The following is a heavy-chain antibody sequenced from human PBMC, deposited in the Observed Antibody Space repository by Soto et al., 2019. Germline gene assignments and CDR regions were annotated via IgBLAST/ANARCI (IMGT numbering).Heavy chain of an antibody. J-gene: IGHJ4*02. CDR1: GFTFSSYA. D-gene: IGHD2-15*01. Sequence: EVQLLESGGGLVQPGGSLRLSCAASGFTFSSYAMSWVRLAPGKGLEWFSSIGGSGGTYYADSVKGRFTISRDNSKNTLYRHLSSLRAEDTAMYYCAKGQGWSYYYDSWGQGTLVTVSS. CDR2: IGGSGGT. V-gene: IGHV3-23*01. CDR3: AKGQGWSYYYDS.